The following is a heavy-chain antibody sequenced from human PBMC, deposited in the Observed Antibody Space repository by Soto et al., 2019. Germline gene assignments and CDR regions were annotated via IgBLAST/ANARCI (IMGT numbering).Heavy chain of an antibody. CDR1: GFSFSNYG. D-gene: IGHD2-2*01. J-gene: IGHJ5*02. Sequence: DVQLVESGGGLVKPGGSLRLSCAVSGFSFSNYGMNWVRQAAGKGLEWVSSISSSSSYISYADSVKGRFTISRDNAKNSVYLQMNSLRAEDTAVYYCARSDCTSTSCYVVWFDPWGQGTLVTVSS. CDR2: ISSSSSYI. CDR3: ARSDCTSTSCYVVWFDP. V-gene: IGHV3-21*01.